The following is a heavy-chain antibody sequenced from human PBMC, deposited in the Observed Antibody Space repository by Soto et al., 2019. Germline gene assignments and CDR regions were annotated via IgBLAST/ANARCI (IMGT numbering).Heavy chain of an antibody. V-gene: IGHV4-34*01. CDR3: ARGERYLFPNPFGDYYYYMDV. CDR1: GVSFSGYY. J-gene: IGHJ6*03. D-gene: IGHD3-3*01. CDR2: INHSGST. Sequence: PSETLSLTCAVYGVSFSGYYWSWIRQPPGKGLEWIGEINHSGSTNYNPSLKSRVTISVDTSKNQFSLKLSSVTAADTAVYYCARGERYLFPNPFGDYYYYMDVWGKGTTVTVSS.